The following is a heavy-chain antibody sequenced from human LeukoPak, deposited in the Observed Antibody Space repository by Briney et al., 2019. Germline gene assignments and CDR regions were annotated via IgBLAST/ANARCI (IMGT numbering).Heavy chain of an antibody. CDR2: LYNSGST. CDR3: ARARPDTAMAVDY. V-gene: IGHV4-59*01. CDR1: GASISSYY. D-gene: IGHD5-18*01. J-gene: IGHJ4*02. Sequence: PSETLSLTCTVSGASISSYYWSWIRQPPGKGMEWVGYLYNSGSTNYNPSLKSRVTISVDTSKNQFSLKLSSVTAADTAVYYCARARPDTAMAVDYWGQGTLVTVSS.